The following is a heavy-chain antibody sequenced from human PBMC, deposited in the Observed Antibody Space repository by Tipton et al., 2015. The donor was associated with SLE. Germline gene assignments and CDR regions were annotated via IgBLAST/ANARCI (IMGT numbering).Heavy chain of an antibody. Sequence: TLSLNCTVSGDSIRNYYWSWIRQTPGKVLEWSGYVNNRGSTIYNPSLKSRDTISVDTSEKQVSLRLNSVTAADTAVYYCARGKTRVEYWGQGTLVTVSS. CDR2: VNNRGST. V-gene: IGHV4-4*08. D-gene: IGHD1-14*01. CDR1: GDSIRNYY. J-gene: IGHJ4*02. CDR3: ARGKTRVEY.